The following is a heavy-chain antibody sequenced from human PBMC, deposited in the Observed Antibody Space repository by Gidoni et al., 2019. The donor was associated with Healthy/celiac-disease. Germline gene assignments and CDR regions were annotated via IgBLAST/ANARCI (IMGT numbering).Heavy chain of an antibody. CDR2: IYYSGST. Sequence: QVQLQESGPGLVKPSQTLSLTCTVPGGSISSGDYYWSWIRQPPGKGLEWIGYIYYSGSTYYNPSLKSRVTISVDTSKNQFSLKLSSVTAADTAVYYCARAWAANYYYYGMDVWGQGTTVTVSS. V-gene: IGHV4-30-4*01. CDR1: GGSISSGDYY. J-gene: IGHJ6*02. D-gene: IGHD2-15*01. CDR3: ARAWAANYYYYGMDV.